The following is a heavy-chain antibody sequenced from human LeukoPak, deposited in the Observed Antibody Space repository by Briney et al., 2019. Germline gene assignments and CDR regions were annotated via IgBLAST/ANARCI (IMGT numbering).Heavy chain of an antibody. D-gene: IGHD3-10*01. CDR1: GFTFSDQS. V-gene: IGHV3-21*01. Sequence: GGSLRLSCAASGFTFSDQSMNWVRQAPGKGLEWVSSISANSLHIFYADSVKGRFTISRDNAKNSLYLQMNNLRVEDTAIYYCVGPDSQFDCWGQGTLVTVSS. J-gene: IGHJ4*02. CDR3: VGPDSQFDC. CDR2: ISANSLHI.